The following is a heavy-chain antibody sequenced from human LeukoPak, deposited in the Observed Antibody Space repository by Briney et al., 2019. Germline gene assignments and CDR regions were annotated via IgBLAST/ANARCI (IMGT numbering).Heavy chain of an antibody. Sequence: GGSLRLSCAASGFTFSSYSMNWVRLAPGKGLEWVSSISSSSSYIYYADSVRGRFTISRDNAKNSLYLQMSSLRAEDTAVYFCASNYDDSGYYGMDYWGQGALVTVTS. J-gene: IGHJ4*02. V-gene: IGHV3-21*01. CDR3: ASNYDDSGYYGMDY. D-gene: IGHD3-22*01. CDR2: ISSSSSYI. CDR1: GFTFSSYS.